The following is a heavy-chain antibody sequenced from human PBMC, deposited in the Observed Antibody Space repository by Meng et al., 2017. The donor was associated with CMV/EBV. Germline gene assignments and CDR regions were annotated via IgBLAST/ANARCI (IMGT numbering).Heavy chain of an antibody. D-gene: IGHD6-13*01. J-gene: IGHJ6*02. CDR1: GYTFTGYD. CDR2: MNPNSGNT. V-gene: IGHV1-8*03. Sequence: ASVKVSCKASGYTFTGYDINWVRQATGQGLEWMGWMNPNSGNTGYAQKFQGRVTITRNSSISTAYMELSSLRSEDTAVYYCARDRAAAGSYYYYYGMDVWGQGTTVTVSS. CDR3: ARDRAAAGSYYYYYGMDV.